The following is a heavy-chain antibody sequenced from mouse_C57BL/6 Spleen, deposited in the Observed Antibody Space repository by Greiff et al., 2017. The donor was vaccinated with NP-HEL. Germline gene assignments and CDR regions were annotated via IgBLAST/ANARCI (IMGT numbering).Heavy chain of an antibody. J-gene: IGHJ4*01. CDR1: GYMFTRYT. Sequence: QVQLQQSGAELARPGASVKMSCKASGYMFTRYTMHWVKQRPGQGLEWIGYINPSSGYTKYNQKFKDKATLTADTSSTTAYMQLSSLTSEDSTVYYCARWGGGYYDAIDYWGQGTSVTVSS. CDR2: INPSSGYT. V-gene: IGHV1-4*01. D-gene: IGHD2-2*01. CDR3: ARWGGGYYDAIDY.